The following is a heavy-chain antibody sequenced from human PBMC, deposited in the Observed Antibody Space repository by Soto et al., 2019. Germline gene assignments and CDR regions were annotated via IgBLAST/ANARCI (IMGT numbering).Heavy chain of an antibody. CDR3: ARLRYSGRYSSGYYYYGMYV. Sequence: QVQLVQSGAEVKKPGASVKVSCKASGYTFTSYGISWVRQAPGQGLEWMGWISAYNGNTNYAQKLQGRVSMTTDTSTSPAYMELRSLRSDDTAVYYCARLRYSGRYSSGYYYYGMYVWGQGTTVTVSS. J-gene: IGHJ6*02. CDR1: GYTFTSYG. D-gene: IGHD1-26*01. CDR2: ISAYNGNT. V-gene: IGHV1-18*04.